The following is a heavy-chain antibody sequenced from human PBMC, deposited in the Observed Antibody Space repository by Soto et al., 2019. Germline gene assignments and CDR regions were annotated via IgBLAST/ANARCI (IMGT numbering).Heavy chain of an antibody. J-gene: IGHJ5*02. CDR1: GFTFSSYG. V-gene: IGHV3-33*01. Sequence: QVQLVESGGGVVQPGGSLRLSCAASGFTFSSYGMHWARQAPGKGLEWVAVIWYDGGVKYYADSVKGRFTISRDNSKNTPSLQMNNLSAEDPAVYYCARDVSSRYNNGIDPWGQGTLVTVSS. CDR2: IWYDGGVK. D-gene: IGHD6-13*01. CDR3: ARDVSSRYNNGIDP.